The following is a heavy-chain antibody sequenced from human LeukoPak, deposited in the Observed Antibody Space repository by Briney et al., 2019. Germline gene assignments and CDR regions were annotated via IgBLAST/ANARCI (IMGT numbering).Heavy chain of an antibody. CDR3: VRVTIFQDAFDI. V-gene: IGHV1-46*01. CDR1: GYTFTSYY. CDR2: INPSGGST. D-gene: IGHD3-3*01. J-gene: IGHJ3*02. Sequence: GASVTVSCKASGYTFTSYYMHWVRQAPGQGPAWMGIINPSGGSTSYAQKFQGRVTMTRDTSTSTVYMELSSLRSEDTAVYYCVRVTIFQDAFDIWGQGTMVTVSS.